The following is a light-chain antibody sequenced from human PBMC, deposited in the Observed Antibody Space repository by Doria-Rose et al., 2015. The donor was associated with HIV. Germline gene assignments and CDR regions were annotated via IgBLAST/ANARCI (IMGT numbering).Light chain of an antibody. Sequence: DIQLTQSPSTLSASVGDRVTITCRASQSISNWLGWYQQKPWQAPKLLIYTASTLQSGVPSRFRGSGSGTEFTLTINSLQPDDFATYYCQHFDKYFSWTFGHGTKVDIK. J-gene: IGKJ1*01. CDR1: QSISNW. CDR3: QHFDKYFSWT. V-gene: IGKV1-5*03. CDR2: TAS.